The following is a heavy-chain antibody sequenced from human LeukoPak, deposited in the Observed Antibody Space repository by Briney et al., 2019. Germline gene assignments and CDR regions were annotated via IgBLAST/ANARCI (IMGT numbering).Heavy chain of an antibody. V-gene: IGHV4-31*03. CDR1: GGSISSGGYY. CDR2: IYNSGST. D-gene: IGHD2-8*01. Sequence: PSETLSLTCTVSGGSISSGGYYWNWIRQHPGKGLEWIGYIYNSGSTYYNPFLKSRSTISLDTSKNQISLKLSSVIAADTAVYYCARGYCTNGVCSSDYFDYWGQGTLVTVSS. J-gene: IGHJ4*02. CDR3: ARGYCTNGVCSSDYFDY.